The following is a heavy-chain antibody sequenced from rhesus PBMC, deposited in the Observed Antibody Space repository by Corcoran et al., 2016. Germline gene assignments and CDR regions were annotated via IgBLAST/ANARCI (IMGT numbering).Heavy chain of an antibody. CDR3: AKAGAAAASFDY. Sequence: EVQLVESGGGLVQPGGSLRLSCAASGFTFSSYGMSWVRQAPGKGLEWVAYISNGGGSTDYADRGKGRFTISRDNYKNTLSLQMNSLRAEDTAVYYCAKAGAAAASFDYWGQGVLVTVSS. CDR1: GFTFSSYG. V-gene: IGHV3S5*01. D-gene: IGHD6-31*01. CDR2: ISNGGGST. J-gene: IGHJ4*01.